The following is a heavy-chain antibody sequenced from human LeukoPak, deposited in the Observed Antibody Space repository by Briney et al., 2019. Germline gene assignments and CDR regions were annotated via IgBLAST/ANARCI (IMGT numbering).Heavy chain of an antibody. J-gene: IGHJ4*02. CDR2: IYPGDSDT. CDR1: GYSFTNYW. CDR3: ARRAGHTYSDY. Sequence: GESLKISCKGSGYSFTNYWIGWVRQMPGKGLEWMGIIYPGDSDTRYGPSFHGQVAILADKSINTAYLQWSSLKASDTAMYYCARRAGHTYSDYWGQGTLVTVSS. D-gene: IGHD5-18*01. V-gene: IGHV5-51*01.